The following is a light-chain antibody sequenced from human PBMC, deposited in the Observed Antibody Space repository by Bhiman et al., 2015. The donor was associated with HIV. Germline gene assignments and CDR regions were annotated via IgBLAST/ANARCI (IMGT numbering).Light chain of an antibody. CDR3: SSYAGSNNFYV. Sequence: QSALTQPRSVSGSPGQSVTISCTGSRSDVGHSDFVSWYRQYPGKAPTIILYEVDKRPSGVPDRFSGSKSGNTASLTVSGLQAEDEADYYCSSYAGSNNFYVFGTGTKVTVL. V-gene: IGLV2-8*01. J-gene: IGLJ1*01. CDR2: EVD. CDR1: RSDVGHSDF.